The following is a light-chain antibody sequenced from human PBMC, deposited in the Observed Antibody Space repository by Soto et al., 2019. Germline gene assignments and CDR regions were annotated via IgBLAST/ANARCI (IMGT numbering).Light chain of an antibody. V-gene: IGLV2-14*01. CDR1: SSDVGAYYS. CDR3: ISSTSGSTHHV. Sequence: QSALTQPASVSGSPGQSITISCTGTSSDVGAYYSVSWYQHHPGKAPKLIIYGVTNRPSGVSNRFSGSKSGNTASLTISGLQAEDEADYHCISSTSGSTHHVFGTGTKLTVL. CDR2: GVT. J-gene: IGLJ1*01.